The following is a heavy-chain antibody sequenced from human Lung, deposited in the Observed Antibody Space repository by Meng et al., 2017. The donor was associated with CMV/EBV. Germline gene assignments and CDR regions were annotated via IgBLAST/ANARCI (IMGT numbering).Heavy chain of an antibody. D-gene: IGHD3-22*01. V-gene: IGHV3-49*04. CDR1: GFTFGDYA. J-gene: IGHJ1*01. CDR3: TRSYDSTGYYPGYFQD. CDR2: IRSKAYGGTT. Sequence: SCTASGFTFGDYAMSWVRQAPGRGLEWVGFIRSKAYGGTTEYAASVKGRFTISRDDSKGIAYLQMNSLKSEDTDVYYSTRSYDSTGYYPGYFQDXGQGXLVTVSS.